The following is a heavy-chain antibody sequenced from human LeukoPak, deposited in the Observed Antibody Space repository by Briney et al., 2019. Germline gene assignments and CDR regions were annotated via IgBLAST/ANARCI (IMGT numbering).Heavy chain of an antibody. V-gene: IGHV3-30-3*01. CDR2: ISYDGSNK. CDR1: GFTFSSYA. D-gene: IGHD2-15*01. CDR3: ARGLRPLSHKYNGSAP. J-gene: IGHJ5*02. Sequence: GGSLRLTCAASGFTFSSYAMHWVRQAPGKGLEWVAVISYDGSNKYYADSVKGRFTISRDNSKNTLYLQMNSLRAEDTAVYYGARGLRPLSHKYNGSAPGGKGPLVPVSS.